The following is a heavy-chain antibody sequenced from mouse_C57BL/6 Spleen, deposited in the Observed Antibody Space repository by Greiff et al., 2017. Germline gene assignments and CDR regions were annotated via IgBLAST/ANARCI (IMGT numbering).Heavy chain of an antibody. CDR1: GFSFNTYA. J-gene: IGHJ4*01. Sequence: EVQLVESGGGLVQPKGSLKLSCAASGFSFNTYAMNWVRQAPGKGLEWVARIRSKSNNYATYYADSVKDRFTISRDDSESMLYLQMNNLKTEGTAMYYCVRQGDGYYDYAMDYWGQGTSGTVST. D-gene: IGHD2-3*01. V-gene: IGHV10-1*01. CDR3: VRQGDGYYDYAMDY. CDR2: IRSKSNNYAT.